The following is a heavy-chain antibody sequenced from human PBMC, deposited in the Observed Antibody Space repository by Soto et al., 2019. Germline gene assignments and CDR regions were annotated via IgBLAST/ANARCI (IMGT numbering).Heavy chain of an antibody. D-gene: IGHD3-10*01. CDR1: GGSISGYY. V-gene: IGHV4-4*07. J-gene: IGHJ6*02. CDR2: LYTMGST. CDR3: ARVRDYGLGTNRHYYGMDV. Sequence: QVQLQESGPGLVKSSETLSLTCTVPGGSISGYYWSWIRQPAGKGLEWIGRLYTMGSTNYNPSLQSRVTMSVDTSKNEFSLKVSSVTAADTAVYFCARVRDYGLGTNRHYYGMDVWGQGTTVTVSS.